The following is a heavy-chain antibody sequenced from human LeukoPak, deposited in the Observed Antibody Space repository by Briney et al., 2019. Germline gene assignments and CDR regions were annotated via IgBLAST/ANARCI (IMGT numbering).Heavy chain of an antibody. D-gene: IGHD3-3*01. CDR1: GGSISSGGYS. CDR2: IYHSGST. Sequence: KPSETLSLTCACSGGSISSGGYSWSWIRQPPGKGLEWIGYIYHSGSTYYNPSLKSRVTISVDRSKNQFSLKLSSVTAADTAVYYCARAPYYDFWSGRYYFDYWGQGTLVTVSS. CDR3: ARAPYYDFWSGRYYFDY. V-gene: IGHV4-30-2*01. J-gene: IGHJ4*02.